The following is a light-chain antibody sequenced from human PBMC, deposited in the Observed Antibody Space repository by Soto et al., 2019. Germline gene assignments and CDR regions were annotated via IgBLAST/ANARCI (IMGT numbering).Light chain of an antibody. CDR2: GAS. J-gene: IGKJ5*01. V-gene: IGKV3-20*01. CDR3: QQYGGSPPIT. CDR1: HSISSSY. Sequence: EIVLTQSPGTLSLSPGERATLSCRASHSISSSYLAWYQQKPGQAPRLLIYGASSRATGIPDRFSDSGSGTDFTLTISRLEPEDFAVYYCQQYGGSPPITFGQGTRLDIK.